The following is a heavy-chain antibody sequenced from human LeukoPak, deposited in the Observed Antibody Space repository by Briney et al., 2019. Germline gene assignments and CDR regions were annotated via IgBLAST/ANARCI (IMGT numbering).Heavy chain of an antibody. Sequence: SGGSLRLSCAASGFTFSSYSMNWVRQAPGKGLEWVSYISSSSSTIYYADSVKGRFTISRDNAKNSLYLQMNSLRAEDTAVYYFGELVIIRMGGVWGKGTTVTISS. V-gene: IGHV3-48*04. CDR2: ISSSSSTI. CDR3: GELVIIRMGGV. D-gene: IGHD3-9*01. CDR1: GFTFSSYS. J-gene: IGHJ6*04.